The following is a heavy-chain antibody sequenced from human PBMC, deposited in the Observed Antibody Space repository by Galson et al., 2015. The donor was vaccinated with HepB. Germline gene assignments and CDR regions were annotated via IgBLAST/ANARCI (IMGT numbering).Heavy chain of an antibody. Sequence: SVKVSCKASGYTFTGYYMHWVRQPPGQGLEWVGWINPNSGGTDYAQKFQGRVTMTGDTSIRTAYMEVSGLRFEDTAVYYCAREDDDNGHYLGYFDYWGQGTLVTVSS. V-gene: IGHV1-2*02. CDR1: GYTFTGYY. CDR2: INPNSGGT. D-gene: IGHD3-22*01. CDR3: AREDDDNGHYLGYFDY. J-gene: IGHJ4*02.